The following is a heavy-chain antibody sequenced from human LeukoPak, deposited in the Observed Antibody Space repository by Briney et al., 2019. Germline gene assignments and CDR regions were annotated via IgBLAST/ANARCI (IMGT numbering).Heavy chain of an antibody. CDR2: INHSGST. D-gene: IGHD6-19*01. V-gene: IGHV4-34*01. CDR1: GGSFSGYY. Sequence: KPSETLSLTCAVYGGSFSGYYWSWIRQPPGKGLEWIGEINHSGSTNYNPSLKSRVTISVDTSKNQFSLKLSSVTAADTAVYYCARHLSSGHGQSNWFDPWGQGTLVTVSS. J-gene: IGHJ5*02. CDR3: ARHLSSGHGQSNWFDP.